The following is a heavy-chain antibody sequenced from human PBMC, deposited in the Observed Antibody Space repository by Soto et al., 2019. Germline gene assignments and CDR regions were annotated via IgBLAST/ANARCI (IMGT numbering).Heavy chain of an antibody. CDR3: AKEMGDYYDSSGSWFDP. CDR1: GFTFSSYV. Sequence: EVQLLESGGGLVQPGGSLRLCCAASGFTFSSYVMSWVRQAPGKGLEWVSGISGSGDNTYYADSVKGRFTISRDNSKNTLFLQMNSLRAEGTALYFCAKEMGDYYDSSGSWFDPWGQGTLVTVSS. CDR2: ISGSGDNT. V-gene: IGHV3-23*01. D-gene: IGHD3-22*01. J-gene: IGHJ5*02.